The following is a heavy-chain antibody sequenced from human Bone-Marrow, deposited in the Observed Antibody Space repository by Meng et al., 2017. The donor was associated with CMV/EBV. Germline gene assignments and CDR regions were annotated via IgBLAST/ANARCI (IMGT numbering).Heavy chain of an antibody. CDR2: INPNSGGT. V-gene: IGHV1-2*02. Sequence: ASVKVSCKASGYTFTGNFIHWVRQAPGQGLEWMGWINPNSGGTNYAQKFQGRVTMTRDTSISTAYMELSRLRSDDTAVYYCAVAVAGYYYYGMDVWGQGTTVTVSS. J-gene: IGHJ6*02. D-gene: IGHD6-19*01. CDR3: AVAVAGYYYYGMDV. CDR1: GYTFTGNF.